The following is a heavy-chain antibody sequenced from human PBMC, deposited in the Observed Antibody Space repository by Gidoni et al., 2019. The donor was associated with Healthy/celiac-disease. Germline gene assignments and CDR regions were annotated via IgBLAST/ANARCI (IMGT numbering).Heavy chain of an antibody. CDR2: INSDGSST. J-gene: IGHJ4*02. CDR3: ARVHSSGWYHSDY. V-gene: IGHV3-74*01. CDR1: GFTFSSYW. D-gene: IGHD6-19*01. Sequence: EVQLVESGGGLVQPGGSLRLSCAASGFTFSSYWMHWVRQAPGKGLLLVSRINSDGSSTSYADSVKGRFTISRDNAKNTLYLQMNSLRAEDTAVYYCARVHSSGWYHSDYWGQGTLVTVSS.